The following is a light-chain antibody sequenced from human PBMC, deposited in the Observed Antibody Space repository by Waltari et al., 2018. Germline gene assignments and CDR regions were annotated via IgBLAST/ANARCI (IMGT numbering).Light chain of an antibody. CDR1: QSGLYSSNNENY. Sequence: DIVMTQSPDSLAVSLGERATINCKSSQSGLYSSNNENYLAWYQQKPGLPPKLLMYWASTRGSGVPDRFSGSGSGTDFALTISSLQAEDVAVYYCQQYYSTPPTFGQGTKLEIK. J-gene: IGKJ2*01. CDR3: QQYYSTPPT. V-gene: IGKV4-1*01. CDR2: WAS.